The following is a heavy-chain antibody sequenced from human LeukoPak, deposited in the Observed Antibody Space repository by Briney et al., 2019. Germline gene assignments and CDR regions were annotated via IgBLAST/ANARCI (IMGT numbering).Heavy chain of an antibody. J-gene: IGHJ4*02. CDR1: GYTFTCYY. CDR2: INPNSGGT. CDR3: SRYGGLGEYYRGGSGTYY. Sequence: GASVKVSCKASGYTFTCYYMHWVRQAPGQGLEWMGWINPNSGGTNYAQKFQGRVTMTRDTSISTAYMELSRLRSDDTAVYYFSRYGGLGEYYRGGSGTYYGGRGTLVT. V-gene: IGHV1-2*02. D-gene: IGHD2-15*01.